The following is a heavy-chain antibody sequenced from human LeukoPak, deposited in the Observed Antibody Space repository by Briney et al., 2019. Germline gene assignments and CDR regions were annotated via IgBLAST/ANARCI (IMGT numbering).Heavy chain of an antibody. V-gene: IGHV1-2*02. CDR1: GYTFTAYD. J-gene: IGHJ4*02. CDR2: INPNSGAT. CDR3: AREYYYDSSGTDYFDY. Sequence: ASVKVSCKASGYTFTAYDIHWVRQAPGQGLEWMGWINPNSGATKYAQKFQGRVTMTSDTSINTVYMNLRRLKSDDTAVYYCAREYYYDSSGTDYFDYWGQGTLVTVSS. D-gene: IGHD3-22*01.